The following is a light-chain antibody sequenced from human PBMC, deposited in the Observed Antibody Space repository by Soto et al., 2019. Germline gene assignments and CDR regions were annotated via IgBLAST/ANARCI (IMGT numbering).Light chain of an antibody. V-gene: IGKV1-5*03. CDR1: QSISSW. CDR2: KAS. J-gene: IGKJ1*01. Sequence: DIQMTQSPSTLSASVGDRVTITCRASQSISSWLAWYQQKPGKAPKLLIYKASSLESGVPSRFSGSGSGTKFTLTISSLQPDDFATHYCQQYNSYSSWTFGQGTKVDIK. CDR3: QQYNSYSSWT.